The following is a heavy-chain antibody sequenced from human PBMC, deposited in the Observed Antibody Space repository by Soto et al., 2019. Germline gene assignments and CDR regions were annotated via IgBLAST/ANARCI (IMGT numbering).Heavy chain of an antibody. D-gene: IGHD1-26*01. V-gene: IGHV4-39*01. CDR2: IKYSGTT. Sequence: QLQLQESGPGLVKPSETLSLTCTVSGGSISSSRCHWGWIRQPPGKGLEWIASIKYSGTTFYNPSLKSRVTLSVDTSKNQFALKLSSVTAAETAVYYCARHWITGSYYDAFDIWGQGTMVTVSS. J-gene: IGHJ3*02. CDR3: ARHWITGSYYDAFDI. CDR1: GGSISSSRCH.